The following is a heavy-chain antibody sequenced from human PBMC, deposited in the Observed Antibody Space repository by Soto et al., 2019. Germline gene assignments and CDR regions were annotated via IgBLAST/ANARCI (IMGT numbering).Heavy chain of an antibody. CDR2: IYSGGST. V-gene: IGHV3-66*01. CDR1: GFTVSSNY. J-gene: IGHJ4*02. D-gene: IGHD4-4*01. CDR3: ARDWVDYSNHPGYFDY. Sequence: EVQLVESGGGLVQPGGSLRLSCAASGFTVSSNYMSWVRQAPGKGLEWVSVIYSGGSTYYADSVKGRFTISRDNSKNTLYLQMNSLRAEDTAVYYCARDWVDYSNHPGYFDYWGQGTLVTVSS.